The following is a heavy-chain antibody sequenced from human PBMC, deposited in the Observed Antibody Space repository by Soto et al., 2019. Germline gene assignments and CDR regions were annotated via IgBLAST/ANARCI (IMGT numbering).Heavy chain of an antibody. J-gene: IGHJ5*02. CDR2: IYYIGST. CDR3: ARSVFP. V-gene: IGHV4-31*03. Sequence: TLSLTCTVSGGSISSGGYYWNWIRQHPGKGLEWIGYIYYIGSTYYNPSLKSRVTISLDTSKNQFSLRLSSVTAADTAVYYCARSVFPWGQGTLVTVSS. CDR1: GGSISSGGYY.